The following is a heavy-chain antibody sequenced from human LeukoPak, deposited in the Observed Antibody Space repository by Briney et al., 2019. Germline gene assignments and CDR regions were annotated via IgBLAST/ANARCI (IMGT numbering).Heavy chain of an antibody. CDR3: AKVAWVY. Sequence: GGSLRLSCAASGFTFSSYGMHWVRQAPGKGLEWVAVISYDGSNKYYADSVKGRFTISRDNSKNTLYLQMNSLRAKDTAVYYCAKVAWVYWGQGTLVTVSS. CDR1: GFTFSSYG. CDR2: ISYDGSNK. V-gene: IGHV3-30*18. J-gene: IGHJ4*02. D-gene: IGHD7-27*01.